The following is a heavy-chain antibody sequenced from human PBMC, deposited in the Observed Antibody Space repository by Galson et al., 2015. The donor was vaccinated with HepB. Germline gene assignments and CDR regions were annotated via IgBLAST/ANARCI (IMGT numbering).Heavy chain of an antibody. Sequence: SGGTFSSYAISWVRQAPGQRLEWMGWINAGNGNTKYSQKFQGRVTITRDTSASTAYMELSSLRSEDTAVYYCARDRSGWYTFDYWGQGTLVTVSS. CDR3: ARDRSGWYTFDY. CDR1: GGTFSSYA. V-gene: IGHV1-3*01. CDR2: INAGNGNT. J-gene: IGHJ4*02. D-gene: IGHD6-19*01.